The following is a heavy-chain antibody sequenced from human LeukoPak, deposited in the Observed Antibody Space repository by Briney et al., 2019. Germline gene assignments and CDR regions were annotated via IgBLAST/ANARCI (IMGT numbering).Heavy chain of an antibody. J-gene: IGHJ4*02. CDR3: ARDFYYDSSGYNYFDY. V-gene: IGHV1-46*01. CDR1: GYTFTSYY. CDR2: INPSGGST. D-gene: IGHD3-22*01. Sequence: ASVKVSCKASGYTFTSYYMHWVRQAPGQGLEWMGIINPSGGSTSYAQKFQGRVTITADESTSTAYMELSSLRSEDTAVYYCARDFYYDSSGYNYFDYWGQGTLVTVSS.